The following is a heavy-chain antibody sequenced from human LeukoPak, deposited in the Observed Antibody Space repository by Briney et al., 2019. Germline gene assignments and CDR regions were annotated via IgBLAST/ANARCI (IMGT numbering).Heavy chain of an antibody. CDR1: GSTFTSYA. D-gene: IGHD1-26*01. CDR2: ISAGKGNT. V-gene: IGHV1-3*01. CDR3: ARDSGSGSNDY. J-gene: IGHJ4*02. Sequence: GASVKLSCKASGSTFTSYAINWVRQAPGQPLEWMGWISAGKGNTKYSPNFQGRVTFISNTSATTAFMELSSLRSEDAAVYYCARDSGSGSNDYWGQGTLVTVSS.